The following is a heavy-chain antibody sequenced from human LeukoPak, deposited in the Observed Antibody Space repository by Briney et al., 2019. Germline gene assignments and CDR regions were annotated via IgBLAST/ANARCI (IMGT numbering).Heavy chain of an antibody. CDR1: GGSFSGYY. CDR2: INHSGST. J-gene: IGHJ6*02. V-gene: IGHV4-34*01. D-gene: IGHD2-2*01. CDR3: ARDAGHQLSRRNYYAMDV. Sequence: SEALSLTCAVYGGSFSGYYWSWIRQPPGKGLEWIGEINHSGSTNYNPSLKSRVTISVDTSKNQFSLKLSSVTAADTAVYYCARDAGHQLSRRNYYAMDVWGQGTTVTVSS.